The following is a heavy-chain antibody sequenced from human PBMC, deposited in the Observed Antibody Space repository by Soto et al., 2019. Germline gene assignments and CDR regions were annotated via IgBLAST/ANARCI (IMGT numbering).Heavy chain of an antibody. CDR3: ARTAAAGKYYYGVDV. J-gene: IGHJ6*02. Sequence: LGESLKISCEGSGYSFTSYWIGWVRQMPGKGLEWMGIIYPGDSDTRYSPSFQGQVTISADKSISTAYLQWSSLKASDTAIYYCARTAAAGKYYYGVDVWGQGTTVTVSS. D-gene: IGHD6-13*01. V-gene: IGHV5-51*01. CDR2: IYPGDSDT. CDR1: GYSFTSYW.